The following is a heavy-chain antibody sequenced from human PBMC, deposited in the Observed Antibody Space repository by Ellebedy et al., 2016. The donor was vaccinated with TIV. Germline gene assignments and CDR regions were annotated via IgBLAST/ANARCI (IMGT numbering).Heavy chain of an antibody. V-gene: IGHV4-38-2*02. CDR1: GSSISSGYY. CDR2: IYYSGGT. CDR3: ARGVGDC. J-gene: IGHJ4*02. Sequence: MPSETLSLTCSVSGSSISSGYYWGWIRQPPGKGLEWIGRIYYSGGTYYNPSLKSRVTISIDTSKSQFSLKLRSVTAADTAVYYCARGVGDCWGQGTLVTVSS.